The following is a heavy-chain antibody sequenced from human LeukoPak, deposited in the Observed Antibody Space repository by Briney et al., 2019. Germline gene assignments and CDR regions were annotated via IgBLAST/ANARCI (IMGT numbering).Heavy chain of an antibody. J-gene: IGHJ4*02. Sequence: PSETLSLTCTVSGGSISSYYWSWIRQPPGKGLEWIGYIYYSGSTNYNPSLKSRVTISVDTSKNQFSLKLSSVTAADTAVYCCARNTPTYYYDSSGYYYVDYWGQGTLVTVSS. CDR3: ARNTPTYYYDSSGYYYVDY. D-gene: IGHD3-22*01. CDR2: IYYSGST. V-gene: IGHV4-59*12. CDR1: GGSISSYY.